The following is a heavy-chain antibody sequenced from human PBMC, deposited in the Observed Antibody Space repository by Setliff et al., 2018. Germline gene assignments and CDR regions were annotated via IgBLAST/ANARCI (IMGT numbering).Heavy chain of an antibody. Sequence: ASVKVSCKASGYTFTSFFHQWVRQAPGQGLEWLGWINSNSGSTTYAQKFQGRVTMTRDTSINTVYMELKSLTSDDSAVYYCARDGSSVIRFLEWSHKDYYYMDVWGKGTTVTVSS. CDR2: INSNSGST. CDR3: ARDGSSVIRFLEWSHKDYYYMDV. J-gene: IGHJ6*03. CDR1: GYTFTSFF. V-gene: IGHV1-2*02. D-gene: IGHD3-3*01.